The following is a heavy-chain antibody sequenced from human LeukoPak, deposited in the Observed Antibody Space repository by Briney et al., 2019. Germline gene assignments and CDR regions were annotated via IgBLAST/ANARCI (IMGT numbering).Heavy chain of an antibody. Sequence: SETLSLTCAVSGDSITNRNWWNWVRQPPGKGLEWIGEISHSGSTNYNPSLKSRVTISVDKSKNEFSLNLSSVTAADTAVYYCVRDSPAYCSGGNCYNWYFDLWGRGTLVSVSS. CDR2: ISHSGST. V-gene: IGHV4-4*02. CDR3: VRDSPAYCSGGNCYNWYFDL. D-gene: IGHD2-15*01. J-gene: IGHJ2*01. CDR1: GDSITNRNW.